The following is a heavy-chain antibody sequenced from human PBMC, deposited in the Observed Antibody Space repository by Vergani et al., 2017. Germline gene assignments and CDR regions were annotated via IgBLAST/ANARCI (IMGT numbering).Heavy chain of an antibody. V-gene: IGHV1-18*01. CDR1: GYTFTSYG. D-gene: IGHD3-3*01. J-gene: IGHJ4*02. CDR2: ISAYNGNT. CDR3: ARVPPYYDFWSGQPSATGEYYFDY. Sequence: QVQLVQSGAEVKKPGASVKVSCKASGYTFTSYGISWVRQAPGQGLEWMGWISAYNGNTNYAQKLQGRVTMTTDTSTSTAYMELSSLRSEDTAVYYCARVPPYYDFWSGQPSATGEYYFDYWGQGTLVTVSS.